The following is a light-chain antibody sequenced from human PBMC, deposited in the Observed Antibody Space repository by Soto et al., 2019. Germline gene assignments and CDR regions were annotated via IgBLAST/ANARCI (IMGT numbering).Light chain of an antibody. CDR3: QQYTNWPPIT. Sequence: ILLTQVPATLACLAVLRASLCDRASQSVGSNLAWFQQTPGQARRLLIYGSSTRATGVPARFSGSGSGADFTLTISNLQSEDFAVYYCQQYTNWPPITFGQGTRLEIK. J-gene: IGKJ5*01. V-gene: IGKV3-15*01. CDR1: QSVGSN. CDR2: GSS.